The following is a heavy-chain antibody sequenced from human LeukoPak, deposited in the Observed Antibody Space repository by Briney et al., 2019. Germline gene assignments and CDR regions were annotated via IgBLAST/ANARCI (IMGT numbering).Heavy chain of an antibody. D-gene: IGHD3-10*01. V-gene: IGHV3-30*04. CDR3: ARDGVTMVRGVLDP. J-gene: IGHJ5*02. Sequence: PGGSLRLSCAASGFTFSSYAMHWVRQAPGKGLEWVAVISYDGSNKYYADSVKGRFTISRDNSKNTLYLQMNSLRAEDTAVYYCARDGVTMVRGVLDPWGQGTLVTVSS. CDR2: ISYDGSNK. CDR1: GFTFSSYA.